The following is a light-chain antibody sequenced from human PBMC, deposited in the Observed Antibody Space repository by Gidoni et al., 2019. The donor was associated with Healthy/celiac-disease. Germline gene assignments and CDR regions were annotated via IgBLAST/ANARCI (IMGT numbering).Light chain of an antibody. CDR3: QQSYSTPSIT. J-gene: IGKJ5*01. CDR2: AAS. CDR1: QSISRY. Sequence: DIQMTQSPSSLSASVGDRVTITCRASQSISRYLNWYQQKPGIAPKLLISAASSLQSGVPSRFSGSGSGTDFTLTISSLQPEDFATYYCQQSYSTPSITFGQGTRLEIK. V-gene: IGKV1-39*01.